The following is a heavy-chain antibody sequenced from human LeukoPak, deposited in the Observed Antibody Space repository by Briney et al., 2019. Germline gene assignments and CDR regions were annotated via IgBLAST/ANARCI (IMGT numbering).Heavy chain of an antibody. CDR2: IYYSGST. Sequence: SQTLSLTCTVSGGSISSGGYYWSWIRQHPGKGLEWIGYIYYSGSTYYNPSLKSRVTISVDTSKNQFSLKLSSVTAADTAVYYCARENYGEGSWFDPWGQGTLVTVSS. V-gene: IGHV4-31*03. CDR1: GGSISSGGYY. D-gene: IGHD1-7*01. CDR3: ARENYGEGSWFDP. J-gene: IGHJ5*02.